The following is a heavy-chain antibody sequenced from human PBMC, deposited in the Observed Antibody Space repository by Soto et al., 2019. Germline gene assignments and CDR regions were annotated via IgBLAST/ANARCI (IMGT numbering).Heavy chain of an antibody. D-gene: IGHD3-22*01. J-gene: IGHJ6*02. CDR1: CCTFNSYG. V-gene: IGHV1-18*01. Sequence: ASVKVSCKSSCCTFNSYGISLVRQSAGQGLECLGWISPYNDDTKYAKSLQGRVTMSTDTSSRTAYMHLRSLRSDDTAVYFCARGGYYDSSGSRNYHYYGMEVWGQGTTVTVSS. CDR3: ARGGYYDSSGSRNYHYYGMEV. CDR2: ISPYNDDT.